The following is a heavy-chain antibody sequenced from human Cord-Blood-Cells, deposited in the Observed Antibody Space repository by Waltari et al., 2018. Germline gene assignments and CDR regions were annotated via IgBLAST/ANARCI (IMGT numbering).Heavy chain of an antibody. CDR1: GGSISSYY. D-gene: IGHD5-18*01. V-gene: IGHV4-59*01. Sequence: QVQLQASGPGLVKPSGTLSLTCTLPGGSISSYYWSWIRPPPGKGLEWIGYIYYSGSTNYNPSLKSRVTIAVETSKNQFSLKLSSVTAADTAVYYCARGDVGYSYGYFDYWGQGTLVTVSS. J-gene: IGHJ4*02. CDR2: IYYSGST. CDR3: ARGDVGYSYGYFDY.